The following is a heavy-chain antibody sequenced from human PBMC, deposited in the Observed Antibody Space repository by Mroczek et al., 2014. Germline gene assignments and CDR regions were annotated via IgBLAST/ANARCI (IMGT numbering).Heavy chain of an antibody. CDR3: AAYCTNGVCYFPAIFY. CDR2: INHSGST. J-gene: IGHJ4*02. V-gene: IGHV4-34*01. Sequence: QVQLQQWGAGLLKPSETLSLTCAVYGGSFSGYYWSWIRQPPGKGLEWIGEINHSGSTNYNPSLKSRVTISVDTSKNQFSLKLSSVTAADTAVYYCAAYCTNGVCYFPAIFYWGQGTLVTVSS. D-gene: IGHD2-8*01. CDR1: GGSFSGYY.